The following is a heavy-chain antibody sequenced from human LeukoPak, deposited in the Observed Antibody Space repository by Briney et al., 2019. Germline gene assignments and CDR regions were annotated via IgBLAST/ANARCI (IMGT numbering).Heavy chain of an antibody. CDR1: SVSITSYY. CDR2: IYHSGNT. D-gene: IGHD2-21*01. J-gene: IGHJ4*02. V-gene: IGHV4-59*01. Sequence: ASETLSLTCSVSSVSITSYYWTWIGQPPGKGLEWIGYIYHSGNTKYNPSLKGRVTMSIDTSKNQFFLNVTSVTAADTAVYYCASEVADGYWGQGTLVIVS. CDR3: ASEVADGY.